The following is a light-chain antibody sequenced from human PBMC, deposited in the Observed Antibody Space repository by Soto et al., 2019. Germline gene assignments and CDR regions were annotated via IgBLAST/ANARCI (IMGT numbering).Light chain of an antibody. CDR1: SSDVGSYNR. CDR2: EVS. Sequence: QSVLTQPPSVSGSPGQSVTISCTGTSSDVGSYNRVSWYQQPPGTAPKLMIYEVSNRPSGVPDRFSGSKSGNTASLTISGLQAEDEADYYCSSYTRSSVYVFGTGTKVTVL. CDR3: SSYTRSSVYV. J-gene: IGLJ1*01. V-gene: IGLV2-18*02.